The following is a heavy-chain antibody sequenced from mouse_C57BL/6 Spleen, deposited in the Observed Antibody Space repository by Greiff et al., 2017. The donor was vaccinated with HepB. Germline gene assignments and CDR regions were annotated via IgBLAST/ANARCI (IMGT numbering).Heavy chain of an antibody. Sequence: EVQLQQSGAELVRPGASVKLSCTASGFNIKDYYMHWVKQRPEQGLEWIGRIDPEDGDTEYAPKFQGKATMTADTSSNTAYLQLSSLTSEDTAVYYCTTGYYGSSPFAYWGHRTLVTVSA. D-gene: IGHD1-1*01. J-gene: IGHJ3*01. CDR2: IDPEDGDT. CDR1: GFNIKDYY. CDR3: TTGYYGSSPFAY. V-gene: IGHV14-1*01.